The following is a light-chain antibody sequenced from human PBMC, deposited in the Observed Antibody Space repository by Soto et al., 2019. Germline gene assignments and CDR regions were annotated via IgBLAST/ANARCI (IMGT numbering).Light chain of an antibody. CDR2: SNN. Sequence: QAVVTQPPSASGTPGQRVAISCSGNSSNIGSNSVNWYQHLPGTAPKLLVYSNNRRPSGVPDRISGSKSGASASLAFSGLQSEDEAEYFCAAWDDSLNGGVFGGGTKLTVL. V-gene: IGLV1-44*01. CDR1: SSNIGSNS. CDR3: AAWDDSLNGGV. J-gene: IGLJ3*02.